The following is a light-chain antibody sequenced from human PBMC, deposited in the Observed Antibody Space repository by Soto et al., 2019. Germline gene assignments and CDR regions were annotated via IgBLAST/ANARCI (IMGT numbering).Light chain of an antibody. J-gene: IGKJ4*01. Sequence: EIVMTQSLATLSVSPGERATLSCRASQSVSSNLAWYQQKPGQAPRLLIYGASTRATGIPARFSGSGSGTEFTLTISSLQSEDFAVYYCQQYNVWPLTFGGGTKVDIK. V-gene: IGKV3-15*01. CDR1: QSVSSN. CDR3: QQYNVWPLT. CDR2: GAS.